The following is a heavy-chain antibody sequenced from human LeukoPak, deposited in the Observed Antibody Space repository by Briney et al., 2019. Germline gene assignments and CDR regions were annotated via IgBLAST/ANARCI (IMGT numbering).Heavy chain of an antibody. D-gene: IGHD3-9*01. Sequence: GSLRLSCEASGFTFSSYWMNWVRQAPGKGLEWVSTITKSGDSTYYVDSVKGRFTISRDNSKNTLYLQMNSLRAEDTAKYYCTKDYCGKFCSAVWGQGTTVTVSS. CDR2: ITKSGDST. CDR1: GFTFSSYW. V-gene: IGHV3-23*01. CDR3: TKDYCGKFCSAV. J-gene: IGHJ6*02.